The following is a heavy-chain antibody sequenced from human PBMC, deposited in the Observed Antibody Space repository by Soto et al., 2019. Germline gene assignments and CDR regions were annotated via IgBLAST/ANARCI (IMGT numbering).Heavy chain of an antibody. CDR2: ISHSGIT. Sequence: QVQLQESGPGLVRPSGALSVTCAVSGDSISRSHWWSWVRQSPGKGLEWIGEISHSGITNYNPSLKSRVTISGDKSKNQLSLKLTSVTAADTAVYYCATVRYDRSGFDHWGQGTVVSVSS. CDR1: GDSISRSHW. CDR3: ATVRYDRSGFDH. D-gene: IGHD3-22*01. V-gene: IGHV4-4*02. J-gene: IGHJ4*02.